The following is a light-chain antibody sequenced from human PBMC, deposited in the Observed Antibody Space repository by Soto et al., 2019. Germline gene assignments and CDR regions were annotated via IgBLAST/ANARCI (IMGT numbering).Light chain of an antibody. J-gene: IGLJ2*01. V-gene: IGLV4-60*02. CDR2: LEGSGTY. Sequence: QPVLTQSSASSASLGSSVRLTCTLSSGHSSYINALHQQQPGKAPRYLMKLEGSGTYNKGSGVPDRCSGSSSGADRYLTTSDLQLEDEADYRRETWYSTSQVFGGGTKVTVL. CDR3: ETWYSTSQV. CDR1: SGHSSYI.